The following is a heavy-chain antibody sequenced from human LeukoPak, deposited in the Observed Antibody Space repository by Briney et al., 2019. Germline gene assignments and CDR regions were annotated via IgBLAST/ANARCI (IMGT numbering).Heavy chain of an antibody. D-gene: IGHD3-10*01. CDR3: ARDLMLEGTQWFGELLFDGPIVY. V-gene: IGHV1-18*01. Sequence: ASVKVSCKASGYTFTSYGISWVRQAPGQGLEWMGWISAYNGNTNYAQKLQGRVTMTTDTSTSTAYMELRSLRSDDTAVYYCARDLMLEGTQWFGELLFDGPIVYWGQGTLVTVSS. CDR1: GYTFTSYG. CDR2: ISAYNGNT. J-gene: IGHJ4*02.